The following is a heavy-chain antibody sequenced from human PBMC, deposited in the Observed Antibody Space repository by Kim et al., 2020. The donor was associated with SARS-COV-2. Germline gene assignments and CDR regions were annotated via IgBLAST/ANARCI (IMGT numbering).Heavy chain of an antibody. J-gene: IGHJ4*02. V-gene: IGHV3-20*01. Sequence: GYADAGKGRFTISRDNAKNSLYLQMNRLRAEDTALYHCARLADYGDYAFDYWGQGTLVTVSS. D-gene: IGHD4-17*01. CDR3: ARLADYGDYAFDY.